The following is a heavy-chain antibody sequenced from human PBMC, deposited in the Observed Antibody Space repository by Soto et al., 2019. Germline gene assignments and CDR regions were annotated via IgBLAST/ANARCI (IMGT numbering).Heavy chain of an antibody. CDR3: ATSRLLLWFGELSEFDP. Sequence: ASVKVSFKVSGYTLTELSMHWLRQAPGKGLEWMGGFDPEDGETIYAQKFQGRVTMTEDTSTDTAYMELSSLRSEDTAVYYCATSRLLLWFGELSEFDPWGQGTLVTVSS. J-gene: IGHJ5*02. V-gene: IGHV1-24*01. CDR2: FDPEDGET. CDR1: GYTLTELS. D-gene: IGHD3-10*01.